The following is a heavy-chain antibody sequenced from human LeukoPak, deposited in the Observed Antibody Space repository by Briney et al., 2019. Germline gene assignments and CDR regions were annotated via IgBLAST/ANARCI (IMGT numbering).Heavy chain of an antibody. J-gene: IGHJ4*02. CDR3: ARGSENDYGDFHFDY. CDR2: IYYSGST. Sequence: SETLSLTCAVYGGSFSGYYWSWIRQHPGKGLEWIGYIYYSGSTYYNPSLKSRVTISVDTSKNQFSLKLSSVTAADTAVYYCARGSENDYGDFHFDYWGQGTLVTVSS. CDR1: GGSFSGYY. D-gene: IGHD4-17*01. V-gene: IGHV4-31*11.